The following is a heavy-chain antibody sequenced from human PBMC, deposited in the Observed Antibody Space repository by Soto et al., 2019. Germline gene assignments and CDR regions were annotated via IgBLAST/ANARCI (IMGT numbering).Heavy chain of an antibody. CDR3: ARDRGIAARPGFYYHCYRKDF. CDR1: GGSISSYY. J-gene: IGHJ6*02. D-gene: IGHD6-6*01. Sequence: SETLSLTCTVSGGSISSYYWSWIRQPPGKGLEWIGYIYYSGSTNYNPSLKSRVTISVDTSKNQFSLKLSSVTAADTAVYYCARDRGIAARPGFYYHCYRKDFSGQGTTVTVFS. V-gene: IGHV4-59*01. CDR2: IYYSGST.